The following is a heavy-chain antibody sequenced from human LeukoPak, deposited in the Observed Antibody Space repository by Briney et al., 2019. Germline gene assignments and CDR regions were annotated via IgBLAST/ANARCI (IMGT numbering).Heavy chain of an antibody. D-gene: IGHD6-13*01. Sequence: PGGSLRLSCAASGFTFSSYSMNWVRQAPGKGLEWVSSISSSSSYKYYADSVKGRFTISRDNAKNSLYLQTNSLRAEDAAVYYCARDPRIAAPYYFDYWGQGTLVTVSS. V-gene: IGHV3-21*01. CDR3: ARDPRIAAPYYFDY. J-gene: IGHJ4*02. CDR2: ISSSSSYK. CDR1: GFTFSSYS.